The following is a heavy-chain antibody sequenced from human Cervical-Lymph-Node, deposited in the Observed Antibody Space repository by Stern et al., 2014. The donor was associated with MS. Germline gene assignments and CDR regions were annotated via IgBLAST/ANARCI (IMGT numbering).Heavy chain of an antibody. CDR1: GGTFSSYA. CDR3: ARDGDDSRAFHDAFDI. CDR2: IIPIFGTA. Sequence: QVQLVESGAEVKKPGSSVKVSCKASGGTFSSYAISWVRQAPGQGLEWMGGIIPIFGTANYAQKFQGRVTITADESTSTAYMELSSLRSEDTAVYYCARDGDDSRAFHDAFDIWGQGTMVTVSS. D-gene: IGHD3-22*01. J-gene: IGHJ3*02. V-gene: IGHV1-69*01.